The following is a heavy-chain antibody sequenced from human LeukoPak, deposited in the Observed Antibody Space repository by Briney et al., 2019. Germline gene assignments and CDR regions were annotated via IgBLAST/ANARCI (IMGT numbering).Heavy chain of an antibody. CDR3: ARGMYSSSWHPPHYYYYGMDV. CDR2: INPSGGST. J-gene: IGHJ6*02. CDR1: GGTFSSYA. Sequence: ASVKVSCKASGGTFSSYAISWVRQAPGQGLEWMGIINPSGGSTSYAQKFQGRVTMTRDTSTSTVYMELSSLRSEDTAVYYCARGMYSSSWHPPHYYYYGMDVWGQGTTVTVSS. D-gene: IGHD6-13*01. V-gene: IGHV1-46*01.